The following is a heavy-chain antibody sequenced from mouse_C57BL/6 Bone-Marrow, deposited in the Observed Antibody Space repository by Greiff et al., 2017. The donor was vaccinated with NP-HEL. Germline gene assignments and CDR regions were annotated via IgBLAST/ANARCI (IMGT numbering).Heavy chain of an antibody. CDR3: ARWDDGYSFAY. CDR2: IHPNSGST. J-gene: IGHJ3*01. CDR1: GYTFTSYW. V-gene: IGHV1-64*01. D-gene: IGHD2-3*01. Sequence: QVQLQQPGAELVKPGASVKLSCKASGYTFTSYWMHWVKQRPGQGLEWIGMIHPNSGSTNYNEKFKSKATLTVDKSYSTAYMQLSSLTSEDSAVYYCARWDDGYSFAYWGQGTLVTVSA.